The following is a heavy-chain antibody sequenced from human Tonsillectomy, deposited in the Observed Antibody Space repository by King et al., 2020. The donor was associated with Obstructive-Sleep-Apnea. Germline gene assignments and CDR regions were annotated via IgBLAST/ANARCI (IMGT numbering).Heavy chain of an antibody. Sequence: QLQESGPGLVKPSETLSLTCTVSGGSISSYYWSWIRQPPGKGLEWIGYIYYSGSTNYNPSLKSRVTISVDTSKNQFSLKLSSVTAADTAVYYCARLSDQCIAAAAFECVLDVWGQGTTVTVSS. V-gene: IGHV4-59*08. CDR2: IYYSGST. CDR3: ARLSDQCIAAAAFECVLDV. CDR1: GGSISSYY. J-gene: IGHJ6*02. D-gene: IGHD6-13*01.